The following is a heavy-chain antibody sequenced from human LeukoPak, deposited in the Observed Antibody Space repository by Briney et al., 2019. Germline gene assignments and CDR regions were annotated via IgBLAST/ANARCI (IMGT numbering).Heavy chain of an antibody. CDR1: GYTFTSYG. J-gene: IGHJ6*02. V-gene: IGHV1-18*01. CDR3: ARYGRIDV. Sequence: ASVKLSCKASGYTFTSYGISWVRQAPGQGLGWMGWISEYNGNTTYAHTLQGRVTMTTDTSTTTAYMELRSLRPDDTAVYYCARYGRIDVWGQGTTVTVSS. CDR2: ISEYNGNT. D-gene: IGHD4-17*01.